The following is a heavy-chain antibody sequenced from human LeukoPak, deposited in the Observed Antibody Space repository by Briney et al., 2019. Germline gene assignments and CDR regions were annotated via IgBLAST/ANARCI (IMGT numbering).Heavy chain of an antibody. CDR2: ISGSGGSP. D-gene: IGHD6-13*01. CDR3: AKGVAADGTGYYFDY. Sequence: GGSLSLSFAASGFTFSDYAMNWVRRAPGKGLEWVSSISGSGGSPYYYADSVKGRLTISRDNSKNTLYLQMNSLRAEDTAIYYCAKGVAADGTGYYFDYWGQGTLVTVSS. J-gene: IGHJ4*02. V-gene: IGHV3-23*01. CDR1: GFTFSDYA.